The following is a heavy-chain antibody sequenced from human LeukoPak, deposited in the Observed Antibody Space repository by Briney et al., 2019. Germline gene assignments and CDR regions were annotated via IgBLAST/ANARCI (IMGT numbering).Heavy chain of an antibody. CDR2: ISSSSSYI. CDR1: EFTFSSYS. J-gene: IGHJ2*01. Sequence: PGGSLRLSCAASEFTFSSYSMNWVRLAPGKGLEWVSSISSSSSYIYYADSVKGRFTISRDNAKNSLYLQMNSLRAEDTAVYYCARDHGGYCSGGSCRNWYFDLWGRGTLVTVSS. D-gene: IGHD2-15*01. V-gene: IGHV3-21*01. CDR3: ARDHGGYCSGGSCRNWYFDL.